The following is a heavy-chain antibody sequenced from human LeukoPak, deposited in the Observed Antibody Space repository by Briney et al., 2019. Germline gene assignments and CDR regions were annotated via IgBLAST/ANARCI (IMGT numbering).Heavy chain of an antibody. J-gene: IGHJ4*02. D-gene: IGHD1-26*01. Sequence: GGSLRPSCAASGFTFDDYAMTWVRQAPGKGLEWVSGINWNGGSTGYADSVKGRFTISRDNAKNSPYLQMNSLRAEDTAFYYCARDRIVGATSPGGYWGQGTLVTVSS. V-gene: IGHV3-20*04. CDR3: ARDRIVGATSPGGY. CDR1: GFTFDDYA. CDR2: INWNGGST.